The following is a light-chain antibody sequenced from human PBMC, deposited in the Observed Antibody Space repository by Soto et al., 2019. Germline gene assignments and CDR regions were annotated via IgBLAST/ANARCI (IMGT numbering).Light chain of an antibody. Sequence: EIVMTQSPATLSVSPGERATLSCRTSQSVSSNLAWYQQKPGQAPRLLIYGASTRATGIPARFSGSGSGSEFTLTISSLQSEDISVYYCQQYNNWSPISFGQGTRLEMK. CDR1: QSVSSN. CDR3: QQYNNWSPIS. CDR2: GAS. J-gene: IGKJ5*01. V-gene: IGKV3-15*01.